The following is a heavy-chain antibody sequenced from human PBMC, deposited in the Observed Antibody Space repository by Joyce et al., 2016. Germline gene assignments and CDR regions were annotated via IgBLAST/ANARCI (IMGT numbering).Heavy chain of an antibody. Sequence: EVELVESGGALVQPGGSLRLSCAASGFDFGGCSLPWFRPAPGKGLEWLSYISNFGSPIFYADSVRRRFTISRDNARKSLYRQMNSLRAEDTGVYFCAGVGEHRTDWFFSWGQGTPVTVSS. CDR1: GFDFGGCS. D-gene: IGHD3-9*01. CDR2: ISNFGSPI. V-gene: IGHV3-48*01. J-gene: IGHJ1*01. CDR3: AGVGEHRTDWFFS.